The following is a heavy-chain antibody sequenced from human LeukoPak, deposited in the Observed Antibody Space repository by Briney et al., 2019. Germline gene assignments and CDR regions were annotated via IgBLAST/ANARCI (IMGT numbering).Heavy chain of an antibody. V-gene: IGHV3-7*04. Sequence: GGSLRLSCAASGFTFSKYWMTWVRQAPGKALEWVANIKEDGSEKNYVDSVKGRFTMSRDNAKNSPHLQMNSLRDEDTAVYYCGRDNGPVDIWGQGTKVTVSS. CDR1: GFTFSKYW. CDR2: IKEDGSEK. CDR3: GRDNGPVDI. D-gene: IGHD2-8*01. J-gene: IGHJ3*02.